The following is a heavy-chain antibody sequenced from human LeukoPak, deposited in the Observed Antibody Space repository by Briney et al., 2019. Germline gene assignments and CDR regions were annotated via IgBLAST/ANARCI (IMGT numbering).Heavy chain of an antibody. V-gene: IGHV1-46*01. J-gene: IGHJ4*02. D-gene: IGHD3-22*01. Sequence: APVKVSCKASGYTFTSYYMHWVRQAPGQGLEWMGIINPSGGSTSYAQKFQGRVTMTRDTSTSTVYMELSSLRSEDTAVYYCARDQGYYYDSSGYYVFYYWGQGTLVTVSS. CDR2: INPSGGST. CDR1: GYTFTSYY. CDR3: ARDQGYYYDSSGYYVFYY.